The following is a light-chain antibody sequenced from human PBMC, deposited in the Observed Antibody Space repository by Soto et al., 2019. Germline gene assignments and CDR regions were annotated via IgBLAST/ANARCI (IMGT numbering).Light chain of an antibody. CDR3: QSYDASLSGSRV. CDR1: RSNIGAGFD. J-gene: IGLJ3*02. V-gene: IGLV1-40*01. Sequence: QSVVTQPPSVSGAPGQRVTISCTGSRSNIGAGFDVHWYQQLPGTAPKLLIFGNNNRPSGVPDRFSGSRSGTSASLAITGLQAEDEADYYCQSYDASLSGSRVFGGGTKLTVL. CDR2: GNN.